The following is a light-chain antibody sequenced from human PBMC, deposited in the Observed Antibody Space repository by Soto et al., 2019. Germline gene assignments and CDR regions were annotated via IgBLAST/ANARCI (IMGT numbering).Light chain of an antibody. CDR2: AAS. Sequence: DIQMTQSPSSLSASVGERVTITCRASQNIGVYLNWYQQKPGKAPKLLIYAASSLQSGVSSRFSGSESATDFTLTISSLLPEDFATYYCHQSHSVPGTFGQGTKVDI. CDR1: QNIGVY. V-gene: IGKV1-39*01. CDR3: HQSHSVPGT. J-gene: IGKJ1*01.